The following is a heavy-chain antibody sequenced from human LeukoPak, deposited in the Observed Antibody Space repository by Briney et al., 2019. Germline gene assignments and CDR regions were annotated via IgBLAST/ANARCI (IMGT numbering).Heavy chain of an antibody. CDR1: GFTVSSNY. CDR2: IYSGGST. CDR3: AREGGLGTAAAGTRVPLSFDI. J-gene: IGHJ3*02. D-gene: IGHD6-13*01. Sequence: GGSLRLSCAASGFTVSSNYMSWVRQAPGKGLEWVSVIYSGGSTYYADSVKGRFTISRDNSKNTLYLQMNSLRAEDTAVYYCAREGGLGTAAAGTRVPLSFDIWGQGTMVTVSS. V-gene: IGHV3-53*01.